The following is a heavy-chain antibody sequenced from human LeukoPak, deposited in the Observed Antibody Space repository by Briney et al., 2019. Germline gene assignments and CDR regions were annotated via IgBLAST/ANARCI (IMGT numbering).Heavy chain of an antibody. V-gene: IGHV3-66*02. Sequence: GGSLRLSCAGSGFTVSSSYMSWVRQAPGKGLEWVSVIYSAGSTYYADSVKGRFALSRDNSKNTLYLQMNCLRPDDTAVYYCARGMGYCSSTSCYLPLDHWGQGAPVIVSS. CDR1: GFTVSSSY. CDR2: IYSAGST. J-gene: IGHJ4*02. D-gene: IGHD2-2*01. CDR3: ARGMGYCSSTSCYLPLDH.